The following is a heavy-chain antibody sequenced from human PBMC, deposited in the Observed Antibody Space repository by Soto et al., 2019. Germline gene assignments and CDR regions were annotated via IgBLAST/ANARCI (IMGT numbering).Heavy chain of an antibody. J-gene: IGHJ6*01. D-gene: IGHD2-15*01. CDR2: TYYRSKWYS. CDR1: GDSVSSHSSA. V-gene: IGHV6-1*01. Sequence: SQTLSLTCAISGDSVSSHSSASNWIRHSPSRGLDWLGRTYYRSKWYSNYAVSVKSRITINPDTSKHHFSLQLNSLTTEDTAVYYCSRIHSSYSADMEVWAQGTPVTLSS. CDR3: SRIHSSYSADMEV.